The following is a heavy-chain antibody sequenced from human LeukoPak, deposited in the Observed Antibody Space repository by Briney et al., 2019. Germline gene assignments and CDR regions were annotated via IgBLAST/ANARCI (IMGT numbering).Heavy chain of an antibody. J-gene: IGHJ3*02. Sequence: GESLKISCKGSGYSFTSYWIGWVRQMPGKGLEWMGIIYPGDSDTRYSPSFQGQVTISADKSISTAYLQWSSLKASDTAMHYCARHAARLYYYDSSAPSDAFDIWGQGTMVTVSS. CDR1: GYSFTSYW. D-gene: IGHD3-22*01. V-gene: IGHV5-51*01. CDR2: IYPGDSDT. CDR3: ARHAARLYYYDSSAPSDAFDI.